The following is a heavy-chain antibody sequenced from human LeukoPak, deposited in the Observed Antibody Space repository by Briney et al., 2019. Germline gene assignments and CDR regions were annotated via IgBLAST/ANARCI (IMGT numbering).Heavy chain of an antibody. CDR2: ISGSGGST. CDR3: AREGADSGAFDI. CDR1: GFTFSSYA. Sequence: GGSLRLSCAASGFTFSSYAMSWVRQAPGKGLEWVSTISGSGGSTYYADSVKGRFTISRDNSKNTLYLQMNSLRAEDTAVYYCAREGADSGAFDIWGQGTMVTVSS. J-gene: IGHJ3*02. V-gene: IGHV3-23*01. D-gene: IGHD1-26*01.